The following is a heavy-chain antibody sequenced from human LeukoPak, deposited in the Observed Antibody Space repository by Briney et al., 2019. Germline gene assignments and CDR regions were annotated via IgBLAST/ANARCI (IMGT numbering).Heavy chain of an antibody. J-gene: IGHJ4*02. CDR1: GFSFSNYW. CDR2: IKQDGGEK. CDR3: ARDKIVGATKNDY. V-gene: IGHV3-7*03. Sequence: PGGSLRLSCAASGFSFSNYWMSWVRQAPGKGPEWVANIKQDGGEKYYVDSVKGRFIISRDNAQNSLYLYINSLRAEDTAVYYCARDKIVGATKNDYWGQGILVTVSS. D-gene: IGHD1-26*01.